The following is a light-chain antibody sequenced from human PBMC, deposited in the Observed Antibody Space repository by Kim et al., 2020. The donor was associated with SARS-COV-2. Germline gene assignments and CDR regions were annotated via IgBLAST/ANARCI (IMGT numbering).Light chain of an antibody. CDR2: GKN. Sequence: SSELTQDPDVSVALGQTVRITCQGDSLRSYYATWYQQKPGQAPIVVIYGKNNRPSGIPDRFSGSSSGDTAFLTITGTQAGDEADYYCNSRGSNDNVLFGG. CDR3: NSRGSNDNVL. J-gene: IGLJ2*01. CDR1: SLRSYY. V-gene: IGLV3-19*01.